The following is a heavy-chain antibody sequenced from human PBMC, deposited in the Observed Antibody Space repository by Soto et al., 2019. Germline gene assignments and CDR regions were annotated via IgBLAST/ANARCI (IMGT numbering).Heavy chain of an antibody. Sequence: ASVKVSCKASGFTFTSSAVQWVRQARGQRLEWIGWIVVGSGNTNYAQKFQERVTITRDISTSTAYMELSSLRSEDTAVYYCAADYSPNYYYYGMDVWGQGTTVTVSS. CDR3: AADYSPNYYYYGMDV. CDR1: GFTFTSSA. J-gene: IGHJ6*02. D-gene: IGHD2-15*01. CDR2: IVVGSGNT. V-gene: IGHV1-58*01.